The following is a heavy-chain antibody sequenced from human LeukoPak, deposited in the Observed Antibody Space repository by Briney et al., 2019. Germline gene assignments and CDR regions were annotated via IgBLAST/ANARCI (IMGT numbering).Heavy chain of an antibody. CDR2: TRNKANSYTT. CDR1: GFTFSDHY. CDR3: ARLIPPLDYFDY. V-gene: IGHV3-72*01. D-gene: IGHD2-2*02. J-gene: IGHJ4*02. Sequence: GGSLRLSCAASGFTFSDHYMDWVRQAPGKGLEWVGRTRNKANSYTTEYAASVKGRFTISRDDSKNSLYLQMNSLKTEDTAVYYCARLIPPLDYFDYWGQGTLVTVSS.